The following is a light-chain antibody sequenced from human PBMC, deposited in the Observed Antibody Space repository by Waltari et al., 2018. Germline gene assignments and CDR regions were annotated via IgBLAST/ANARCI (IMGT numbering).Light chain of an antibody. J-gene: IGKJ5*01. CDR3: QQYYSTPIT. CDR1: PTVFYTSNKKNY. Sequence: DIVMTQSPDALAVSLGERATINCKSSPTVFYTSNKKNYLAWYQQKAGQPPKLLIYWASTRQSGVPDRFSGSGSGTDFTLTVSSLQAEDVAVYYCQQYYSTPITFGQGTRLEIK. V-gene: IGKV4-1*01. CDR2: WAS.